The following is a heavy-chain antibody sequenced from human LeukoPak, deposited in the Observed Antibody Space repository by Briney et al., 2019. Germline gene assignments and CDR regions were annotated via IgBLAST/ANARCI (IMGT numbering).Heavy chain of an antibody. Sequence: PSETLSLTCTVSGGSISSYYWSWIRQPPGKGLEWIGYIYYSGSTNYNPSLKSRVTISEDTSKNQFSLKLSSVTAADTAVYYCARQMNSSSWYYYYYGMDVWGQGTTVTVSS. CDR2: IYYSGST. CDR3: ARQMNSSSWYYYYYGMDV. D-gene: IGHD6-13*01. CDR1: GGSISSYY. V-gene: IGHV4-59*08. J-gene: IGHJ6*02.